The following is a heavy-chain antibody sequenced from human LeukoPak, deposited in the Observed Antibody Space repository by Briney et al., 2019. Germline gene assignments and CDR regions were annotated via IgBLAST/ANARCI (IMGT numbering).Heavy chain of an antibody. Sequence: PGGSLRLSCAASGFTFISYSMNWVRQAPGKGLEWVSSISSSSYIYYADSVKGRFTISRDNAKNSLYLQMNSLRAEDTAVYYCARGGVYSSGWYVDYWGQGTLVTVSS. V-gene: IGHV3-21*01. D-gene: IGHD6-19*01. CDR1: GFTFISYS. J-gene: IGHJ4*02. CDR3: ARGGVYSSGWYVDY. CDR2: ISSSSYI.